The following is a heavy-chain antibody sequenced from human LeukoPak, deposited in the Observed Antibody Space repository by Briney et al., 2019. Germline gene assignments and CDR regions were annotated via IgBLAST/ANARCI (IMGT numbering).Heavy chain of an antibody. V-gene: IGHV3-7*01. CDR2: IKEDGSEN. Sequence: GGSLRLSCVASGFTFNYYWMSWVRQAPGKGLEWVANIKEDGSENYSVDSVKGRFTISRDNAKNSLYLQMNSLRAEDTAVYYCARDEGYYDILTGSPGLDYWGQGTLVTVSS. J-gene: IGHJ4*02. CDR1: GFTFNYYW. D-gene: IGHD3-9*01. CDR3: ARDEGYYDILTGSPGLDY.